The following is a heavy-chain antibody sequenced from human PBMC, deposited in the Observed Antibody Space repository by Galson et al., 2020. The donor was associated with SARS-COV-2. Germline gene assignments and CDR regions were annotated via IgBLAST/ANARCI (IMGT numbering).Heavy chain of an antibody. CDR3: ARVGFFSMDV. V-gene: IGHV4-4*02. Sequence: SETLSLTCTLSGYSITRDNWWTWVRQAPGKGLAWIGEVYRSESTNYNPSFKSRVTIPIDKSKNQFYLKLASVTAADTAVYFCARVGFFSMDVWGKGTTVIASS. J-gene: IGHJ6*03. D-gene: IGHD3-10*01. CDR2: VYRSEST. CDR1: GYSITRDNW.